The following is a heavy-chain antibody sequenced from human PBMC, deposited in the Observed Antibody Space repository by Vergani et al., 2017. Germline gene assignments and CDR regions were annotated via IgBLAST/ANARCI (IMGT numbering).Heavy chain of an antibody. CDR3: ARAEYFDWFPDYWDYGMDV. CDR1: GFTFITYA. V-gene: IGHV3-30-3*01. D-gene: IGHD3-9*01. Sequence: QVQLVESGGGVVQPGRSLRLSCAASGFTFITYAMHWVRQAPGKGLEWVAVISYDGSKKYYADSVKGRFTISRDNSKSTLWLQMNSLRAEDTAVYYCARAEYFDWFPDYWDYGMDVWGQGTTVTVSS. CDR2: ISYDGSKK. J-gene: IGHJ6*02.